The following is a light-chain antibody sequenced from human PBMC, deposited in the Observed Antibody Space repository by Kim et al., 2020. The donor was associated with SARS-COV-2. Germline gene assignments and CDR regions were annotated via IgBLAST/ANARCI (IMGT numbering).Light chain of an antibody. V-gene: IGLV1-40*01. CDR2: GNT. CDR1: SSNIEAGYD. Sequence: QSVMTQLPSVSGAPGQRVTISCTGSSSNIEAGYDVHWYQQLPGTAPELLIYGNTNRPSGVPDRFSGFKSGTSASMAITGFQAEDEAACYCQTYYSSLSGYVFGTGTKVAV. CDR3: QTYYSSLSGYV. J-gene: IGLJ1*01.